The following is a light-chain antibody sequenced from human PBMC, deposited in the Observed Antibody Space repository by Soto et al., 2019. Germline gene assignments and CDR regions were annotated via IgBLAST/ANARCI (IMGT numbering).Light chain of an antibody. CDR2: DSS. Sequence: EIELTQSPATLSLSPGETATLSCRASQSVDKFLAWYQQRPGQPPRLLIFDSSNRATGVPVRFSGTGSGTVFTLSNGSLVPEDSALYYCQQSKNLPPITFGQGTRL. CDR3: QQSKNLPPIT. V-gene: IGKV3-11*01. CDR1: QSVDKF. J-gene: IGKJ5*01.